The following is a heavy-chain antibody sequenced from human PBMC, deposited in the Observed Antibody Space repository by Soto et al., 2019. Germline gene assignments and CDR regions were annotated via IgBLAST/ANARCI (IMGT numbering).Heavy chain of an antibody. D-gene: IGHD6-13*01. V-gene: IGHV3-23*01. CDR2: ISGRGGST. J-gene: IGHJ4*02. CDR1: GFTFSSYA. CDR3: AKGLHSSSWYYFDY. Sequence: EVPLLESGGGLVQPGGSLRLSCAASGFTFSSYAMSWVRQAPGKGLEWVSAISGRGGSTYYADSVKGRFTISRDNSKNTLYLQMNSLRAEDTAVYYCAKGLHSSSWYYFDYWGQGTLVTVSS.